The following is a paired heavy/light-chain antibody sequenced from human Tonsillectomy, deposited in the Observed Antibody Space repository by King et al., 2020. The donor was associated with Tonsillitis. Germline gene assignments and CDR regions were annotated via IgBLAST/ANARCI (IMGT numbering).Light chain of an antibody. CDR3: QRYDNV. CDR1: QDITNS. V-gene: IGKV1-33*01. CDR2: DAS. Sequence: DVQMTQSPSSLSASVGDRVNISCQASQDITNSLNWYQQKPGRAPKLLIYDASNLEAGVPSRFSGNGFGTDFTFTISSLQPEDIGTYYCQRYDNVFGPGTKVEIK. J-gene: IGKJ3*01.
Heavy chain of an antibody. V-gene: IGHV1-69*01. J-gene: IGHJ4*02. CDR1: GGTLTNYM. D-gene: IGHD3-9*01. CDR3: ATGNADYYRGFYS. Sequence: VQLLQSGTEVRKPGSSVKVSCKASGGTLTNYMFSWVRQAPGQGLEWMGGIIPVSGTIKYSQRFQGRVAITADESASAAYMELNNLRSEDAAVYYCATGNADYYRGFYSWGQGTLVSVSS. CDR2: IIPVSGTI.